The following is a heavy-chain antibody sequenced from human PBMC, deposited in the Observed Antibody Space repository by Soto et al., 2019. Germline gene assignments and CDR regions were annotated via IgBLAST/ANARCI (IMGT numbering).Heavy chain of an antibody. D-gene: IGHD2-15*01. V-gene: IGHV1-3*01. J-gene: IGHJ3*02. Sequence: ASVKVSCKASGYTFTSYAMHWVRQAPGQRLEWMGWINAGNGNTKYSQKFQGRVTITRDTSTSTAYMELRSLRSDDTAVYYCARDLGYCSVGSCRTAHDAIDIWGQGTMVTVSS. CDR1: GYTFTSYA. CDR2: INAGNGNT. CDR3: ARDLGYCSVGSCRTAHDAIDI.